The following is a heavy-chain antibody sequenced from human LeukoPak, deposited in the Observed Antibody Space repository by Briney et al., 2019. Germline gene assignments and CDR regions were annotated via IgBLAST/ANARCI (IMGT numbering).Heavy chain of an antibody. CDR3: ARHIGYCSSTSCPS. V-gene: IGHV3-7*01. D-gene: IGHD2-2*01. J-gene: IGHJ4*02. CDR2: IKQDGSEK. Sequence: GGSLRLSCAASGFTFSSYWMSWVRQAPGKGLEWVANIKQDGSEKYYVDSVKGRFTISRDNAKNSLYLQMNSLRAEDTAVYYCARHIGYCSSTSCPSWGQGTLVTVSS. CDR1: GFTFSSYW.